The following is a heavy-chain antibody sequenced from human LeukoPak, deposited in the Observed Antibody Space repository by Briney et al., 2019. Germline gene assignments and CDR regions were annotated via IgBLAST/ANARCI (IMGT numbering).Heavy chain of an antibody. CDR3: ARVIWPTQDYYYYYGMDV. D-gene: IGHD3-16*02. CDR2: ISYDGSNK. Sequence: GRSLRLSCAASGFTFSSYAMHWVRQAPGKGLEWVAVISYDGSNKYYADSVKGRFTISRDNSKNTLYLQMNSLRAEDTAVYYCARVIWPTQDYYYYYGMDVWGQGTTVTVSS. CDR1: GFTFSSYA. V-gene: IGHV3-30-3*01. J-gene: IGHJ6*02.